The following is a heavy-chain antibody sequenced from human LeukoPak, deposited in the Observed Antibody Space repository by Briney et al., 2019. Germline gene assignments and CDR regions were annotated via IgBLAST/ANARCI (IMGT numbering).Heavy chain of an antibody. J-gene: IGHJ5*02. CDR2: IYYSGST. CDR3: ARSIATYGPTHNWFGP. Sequence: SETLSLTCAVYGGSFSGYYWSWIRQPPGKGLEWIGSIYYSGSTYYSPSLKSRVTISVDTSKNQFSLKLSSVTAADTAVYYCARSIATYGPTHNWFGPWGQGILVTVFS. D-gene: IGHD6-6*01. V-gene: IGHV4-34*01. CDR1: GGSFSGYY.